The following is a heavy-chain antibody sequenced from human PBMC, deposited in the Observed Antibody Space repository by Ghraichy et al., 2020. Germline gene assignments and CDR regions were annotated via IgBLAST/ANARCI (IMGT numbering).Heavy chain of an antibody. CDR2: ISSSSTYI. D-gene: IGHD4-17*01. Sequence: GGSLRLSCAASGFTFSTYTMNWVRQAPGKGLEWVSSISSSSTYIYYADSVKGRFTISRDNAQNSLYLQMNSLRAEDTAVYYCVRGVNDYGDYILGYWGQGTQVTVSS. J-gene: IGHJ4*02. V-gene: IGHV3-21*01. CDR1: GFTFSTYT. CDR3: VRGVNDYGDYILGY.